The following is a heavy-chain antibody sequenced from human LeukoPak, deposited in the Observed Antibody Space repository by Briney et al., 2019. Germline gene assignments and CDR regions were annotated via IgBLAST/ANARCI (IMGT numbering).Heavy chain of an antibody. D-gene: IGHD3-10*01. J-gene: IGHJ4*02. CDR2: INPYSGNT. Sequence: GASVKVSCKASGYTFTSDDINWVRRATGQGLEWMGWINPYSGNTGYARKFQGRVTMTKNTSISTVHMELSSLRSEDTAVYFCARGQGGSGSGSYYFDYWGQGTLVTVSS. CDR1: GYTFTSDD. V-gene: IGHV1-8*01. CDR3: ARGQGGSGSGSYYFDY.